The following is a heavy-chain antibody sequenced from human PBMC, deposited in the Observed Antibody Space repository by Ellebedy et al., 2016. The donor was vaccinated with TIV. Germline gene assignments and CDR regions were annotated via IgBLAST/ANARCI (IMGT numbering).Heavy chain of an antibody. V-gene: IGHV3-48*04. D-gene: IGHD5-12*01. CDR2: ISFTSSVV. CDR1: GFTFTHHS. J-gene: IGHJ4*02. Sequence: GESLKISCAASGFTFTHHSMYWVRQAPGKGLEWISFISFTSSVVYYADSVKGRFTVSRDNAEKSLFLQKESLTAEETGVYYCTKGPKSGHDHFDSWGQGTLVTVSS. CDR3: TKGPKSGHDHFDS.